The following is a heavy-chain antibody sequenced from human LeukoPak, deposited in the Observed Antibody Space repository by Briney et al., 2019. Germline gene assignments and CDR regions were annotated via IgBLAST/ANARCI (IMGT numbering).Heavy chain of an antibody. CDR1: GGSISSGDYY. CDR3: ARDCSGGSCYSDAFDI. J-gene: IGHJ3*02. CDR2: IYYSGST. V-gene: IGHV4-30-4*08. D-gene: IGHD2-15*01. Sequence: SETLSLTCTVSGGSISSGDYYWSWIRQPPGKGLEWIGYIYYSGSTYYNPSLKSRVTISVDTSKNQFSLKLSSVTAADTAVYYCARDCSGGSCYSDAFDIWGQGTMVTVSS.